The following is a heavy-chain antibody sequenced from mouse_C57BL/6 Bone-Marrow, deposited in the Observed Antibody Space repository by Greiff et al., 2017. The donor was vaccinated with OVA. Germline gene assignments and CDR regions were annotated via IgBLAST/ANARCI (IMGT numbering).Heavy chain of an antibody. CDR2: ISSGGSYT. D-gene: IGHD2-12*01. CDR3: ARQNYKGYFDY. CDR1: GFTFSSYG. Sequence: EVKVVESGGDLVKPGGSLKLSCAASGFTFSSYGMSWVRQTPDKRLEWVATISSGGSYTYYPDSVKGRFTISRDNAKNTLYLQMSSLKSEDTAMYYCARQNYKGYFDYWGQGTTLTVSS. V-gene: IGHV5-6*01. J-gene: IGHJ2*01.